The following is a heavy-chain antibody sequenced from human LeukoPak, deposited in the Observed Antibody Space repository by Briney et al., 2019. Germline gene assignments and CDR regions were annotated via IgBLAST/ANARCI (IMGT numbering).Heavy chain of an antibody. CDR1: GYTLTELS. Sequence: ASVKVSCKVSGYTLTELSMHWVRQAPGKGLEWMGGFDPEDGETIYAQKFQGRVTMTEDTSTDTAYMELSSLRSEDTAVYYCTTVGRDIVEVPAYGYWGQGTLVTVSS. D-gene: IGHD2-2*01. J-gene: IGHJ4*02. V-gene: IGHV1-24*01. CDR3: TTVGRDIVEVPAYGY. CDR2: FDPEDGET.